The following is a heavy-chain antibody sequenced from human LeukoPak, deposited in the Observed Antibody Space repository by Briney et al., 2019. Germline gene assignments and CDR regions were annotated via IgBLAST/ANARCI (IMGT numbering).Heavy chain of an antibody. CDR3: AKDHRRPRIAAAGTFDY. CDR2: ISYDGRNK. D-gene: IGHD6-13*01. V-gene: IGHV3-30*18. Sequence: PGGSLRLSCAASGFTFSTYNIHWVRQAPGKGLEWVAVISYDGRNKYYADSVKGRFTISRDNSKNTLYLQMNSLRAEDTAVYYCAKDHRRPRIAAAGTFDYWGQGTLVTVSS. CDR1: GFTFSTYN. J-gene: IGHJ4*02.